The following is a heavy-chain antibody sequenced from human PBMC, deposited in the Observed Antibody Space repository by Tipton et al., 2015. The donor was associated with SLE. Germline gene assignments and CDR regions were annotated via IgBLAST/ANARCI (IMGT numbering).Heavy chain of an antibody. Sequence: TLSLTCTVSGDSISTYYGSWIRQPPGKGLEWIGYIYYSGSTYYNPSLKSRVTLSVATSKNQFSLMLSSVTAADTAVYYCARGTFYYGSRSRYYGMDVWGQGTTVTASS. CDR2: IYYSGST. CDR3: ARGTFYYGSRSRYYGMDV. V-gene: IGHV4-59*12. J-gene: IGHJ6*02. D-gene: IGHD3-10*01. CDR1: GDSISTYY.